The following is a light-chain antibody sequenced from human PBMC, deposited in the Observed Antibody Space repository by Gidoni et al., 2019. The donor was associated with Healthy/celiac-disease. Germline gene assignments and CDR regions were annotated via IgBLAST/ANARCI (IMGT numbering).Light chain of an antibody. CDR3: QQYNNWPYT. Sequence: IVMTPSPATLSVSPGERATLSCRASQSVSRNLAWYHQKPGQTPRLLIYGASTRATSIPASFSGSGSGTEFTLTISSLQSEDFAIYYCQQYNNWPYTFGQGTKLEI. V-gene: IGKV3-15*01. CDR2: GAS. CDR1: QSVSRN. J-gene: IGKJ2*01.